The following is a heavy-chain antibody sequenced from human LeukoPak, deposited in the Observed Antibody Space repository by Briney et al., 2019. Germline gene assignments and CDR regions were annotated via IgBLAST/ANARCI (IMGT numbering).Heavy chain of an antibody. J-gene: IGHJ6*03. D-gene: IGHD2-15*01. CDR2: INPNTGDT. V-gene: IGHV1-2*02. CDR3: AREGVVVAATRYYYMDV. Sequence: ASVKVSCKASGFTFNAYYIHWVRQAPGQGLEWMGWINPNTGDTNFAQKFQGRVAMTRDTSLSTAYMDLSRLTSDDTAVYYCAREGVVVAATRYYYMDVWGKGTTVTVSS. CDR1: GFTFNAYY.